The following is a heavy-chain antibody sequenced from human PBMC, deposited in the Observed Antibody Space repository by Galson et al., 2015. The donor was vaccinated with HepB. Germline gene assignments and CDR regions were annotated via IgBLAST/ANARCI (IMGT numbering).Heavy chain of an antibody. Sequence: TLSLTCTVSGGSISSGSYYWSWIRQPAGKGLEWIGRIYTSGSTNYNPSLKSRVTISVDTSKNQFSLKLSSVTAADTAVYYCAREAVTIGGLSHYYYYGMDVWGQGTTVTVSS. V-gene: IGHV4-61*02. D-gene: IGHD4-11*01. CDR2: IYTSGST. J-gene: IGHJ6*02. CDR3: AREAVTIGGLSHYYYYGMDV. CDR1: GGSISSGSYY.